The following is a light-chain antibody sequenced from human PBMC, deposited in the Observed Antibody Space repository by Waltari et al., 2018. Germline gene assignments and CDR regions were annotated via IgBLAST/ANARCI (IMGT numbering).Light chain of an antibody. Sequence: EIVMTQSPATLSISPGERAPPSCRASQSVSSNLAWYQQKPGQAPRLLIYGASTRATDIPARFSGSGSGAEFTLTISSLQSEDFAVYYCQQYDNWPPLTFGGGTKVEIK. CDR1: QSVSSN. V-gene: IGKV3-15*01. CDR3: QQYDNWPPLT. CDR2: GAS. J-gene: IGKJ4*01.